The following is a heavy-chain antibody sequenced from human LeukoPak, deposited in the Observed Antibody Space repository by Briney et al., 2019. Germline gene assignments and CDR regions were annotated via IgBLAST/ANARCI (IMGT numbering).Heavy chain of an antibody. CDR1: GGSISSYY. J-gene: IGHJ6*03. CDR3: ASGRITIYSRYYYMDV. V-gene: IGHV4-59*12. D-gene: IGHD3-3*01. CDR2: IYYSGST. Sequence: PSETLSLTCTVSGGSISSYYWSWIRQPPGKGLEWIGYIYYSGSTNYNPSLKSRVTISVDTSKNQFSLKLSSVTAADTAVYYRASGRITIYSRYYYMDVWGKGTTVTVSS.